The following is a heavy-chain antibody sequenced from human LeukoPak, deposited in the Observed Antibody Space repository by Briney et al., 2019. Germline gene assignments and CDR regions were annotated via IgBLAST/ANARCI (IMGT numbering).Heavy chain of an antibody. V-gene: IGHV3-21*04. CDR1: GFTFSSYS. CDR3: AKGYSSGWYVDWFDP. Sequence: GGSLRLSCAASGFTFSSYSMNWVRQAPGKGLEWVSSISSSSSYIYYADSLKDRFTVSRDNAKNTLYLQMNSLRAEDTAVYYCAKGYSSGWYVDWFDPWGQGTLVTVSS. CDR2: ISSSSSYI. J-gene: IGHJ5*02. D-gene: IGHD6-19*01.